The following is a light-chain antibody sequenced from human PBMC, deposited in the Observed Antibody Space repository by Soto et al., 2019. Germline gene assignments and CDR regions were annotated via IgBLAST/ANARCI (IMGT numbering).Light chain of an antibody. CDR1: QTISSY. Sequence: DIQMTQSPSSLSASVGDRVTITCRASQTISSYLNWYQHKPGKAPKLLIYAASSLQSGVPSRFSGSGSGTDFTLTISSLQPEDFATYYCQQSHSIPYTFGQGTKLELK. CDR2: AAS. V-gene: IGKV1-39*01. J-gene: IGKJ2*01. CDR3: QQSHSIPYT.